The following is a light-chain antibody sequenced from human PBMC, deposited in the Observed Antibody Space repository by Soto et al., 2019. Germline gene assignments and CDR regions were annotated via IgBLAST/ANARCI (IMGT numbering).Light chain of an antibody. CDR1: QSVSSSY. CDR3: QQYGSAPWT. CDR2: GAS. Sequence: ALTQSPGTLSLSPGERATLSCLASQSVSSSYLAWYQQKPGQAPRLLIYGASSRATGIPDRFSGSGSGTDFTLTISRLEPEDFAVYYCQQYGSAPWTFGQGTKVDI. J-gene: IGKJ1*01. V-gene: IGKV3-20*01.